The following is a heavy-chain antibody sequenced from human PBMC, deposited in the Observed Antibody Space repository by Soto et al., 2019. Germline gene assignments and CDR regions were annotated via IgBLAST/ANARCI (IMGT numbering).Heavy chain of an antibody. D-gene: IGHD3-3*01. J-gene: IGHJ6*02. CDR2: INHSGST. Sequence: SETLSLTCAVYGGSFSGYYWSWIHQPPGKGLEWIGEINHSGSTNYNPSLKSRVTISVDTSKNQFSLKLSSVTAADTAVYYCARGITIAYYYYYYGMDVWGQGTTVTVSS. V-gene: IGHV4-34*01. CDR3: ARGITIAYYYYYYGMDV. CDR1: GGSFSGYY.